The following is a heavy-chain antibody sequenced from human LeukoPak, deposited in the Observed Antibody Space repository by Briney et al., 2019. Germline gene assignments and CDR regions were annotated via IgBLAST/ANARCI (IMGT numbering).Heavy chain of an antibody. CDR1: GGSFSGYY. CDR2: INHSGST. V-gene: IGHV4-34*01. J-gene: IGHJ4*02. D-gene: IGHD3-3*01. CDR3: ARGRGYVLRFLEWLF. Sequence: SETLSLTCAAYGGSFSGYYWSWIRQPPGKGLEWIGEINHSGSTNYNPSLKSRVTISVDMSKNQFSLKLSSVTAADTAVYYCARGRGYVLRFLEWLFWGQGTLVTVSS.